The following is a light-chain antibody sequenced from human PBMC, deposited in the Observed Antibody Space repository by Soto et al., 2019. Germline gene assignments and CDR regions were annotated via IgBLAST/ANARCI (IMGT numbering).Light chain of an antibody. Sequence: DIQMTQSPSTLSASVGDRVTITCRASQSISRWLAWYQQRPGKAPKLLIYDGSSLDTGVPSRFSGSGSGTEFTLTINSLQPEDFATYXXXXXXXXXXWXFGQGTKVDIK. V-gene: IGKV1-5*01. CDR3: XXXXXXXXWX. CDR2: DGS. J-gene: IGKJ1*01. CDR1: QSISRW.